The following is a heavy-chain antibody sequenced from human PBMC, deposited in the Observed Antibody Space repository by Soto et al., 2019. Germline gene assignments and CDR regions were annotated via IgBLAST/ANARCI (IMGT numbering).Heavy chain of an antibody. CDR3: ASKNYDSSGYYDDY. J-gene: IGHJ4*02. Sequence: ASVKVSCKASGGTFSSYAISWVRQAPGQGLEWMGGIIPIFGTANYAQKFQGRVTITADESTSTAYMELSSLRSEDTAVYYCASKNYDSSGYYDDYWGQGTLVTVSS. D-gene: IGHD3-22*01. V-gene: IGHV1-69*13. CDR1: GGTFSSYA. CDR2: IIPIFGTA.